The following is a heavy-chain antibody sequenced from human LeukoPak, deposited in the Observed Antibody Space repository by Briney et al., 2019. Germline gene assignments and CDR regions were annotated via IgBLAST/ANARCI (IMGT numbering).Heavy chain of an antibody. CDR1: GGSISSGDYY. J-gene: IGHJ4*02. CDR2: IYYSGST. Sequence: SQTLSLTCTVSGGSISSGDYYWSWIRQPPGKGLEWIGYIYYSGSTYYNPTLKSRVTISVDTSKNQFSLKLSSVTAADTAVYYCARNTKNYDFWSGPSFDYWGQGTLVTVSS. CDR3: ARNTKNYDFWSGPSFDY. V-gene: IGHV4-30-4*08. D-gene: IGHD3-3*01.